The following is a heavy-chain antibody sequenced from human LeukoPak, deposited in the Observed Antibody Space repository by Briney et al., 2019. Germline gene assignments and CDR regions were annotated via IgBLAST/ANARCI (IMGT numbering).Heavy chain of an antibody. D-gene: IGHD1-26*01. CDR3: SGSYLYYYYYYMHV. CDR2: FYDSGNT. Sequence: PSETLSLTCTVSGYSISSGYYWGWIRQPPGKGLEWIGSFYDSGNTYYNPSLKSRVTISVDTSKNQFSLKLSSVTAADTAVYYCSGSYLYYYYYYMHVWGKGTTVTISS. CDR1: GYSISSGYY. J-gene: IGHJ6*03. V-gene: IGHV4-38-2*02.